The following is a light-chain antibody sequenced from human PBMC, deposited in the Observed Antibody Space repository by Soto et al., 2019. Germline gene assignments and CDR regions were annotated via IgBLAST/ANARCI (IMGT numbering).Light chain of an antibody. CDR3: QQYCNSPQS. CDR1: QSVSSNY. V-gene: IGKV3-20*01. J-gene: IGKJ1*01. CDR2: GAT. Sequence: EIVLTQSPGTLSLSPGERATLSCRASQSVSSNYLAWYQQTPGQAPRLLMYGATSRATGIPDRFSGSGSGSHLTLTISSLEHDDFAVYYSQQYCNSPQSFGQGTKVDSK.